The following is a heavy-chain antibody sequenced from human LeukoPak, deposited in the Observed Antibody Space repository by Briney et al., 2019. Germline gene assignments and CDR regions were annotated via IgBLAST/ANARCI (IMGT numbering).Heavy chain of an antibody. CDR3: ARGLTYYYDSSGTKGRNYFDY. CDR2: INHSGST. V-gene: IGHV4-34*01. D-gene: IGHD3-22*01. J-gene: IGHJ4*02. Sequence: SETLSLTCAVYGGSFSGYYWSWIRQPPGKGLEWIGEINHSGSTNYNPSLKSRVTISVDTSKKQFYLKLSSVTAADTAVYYCARGLTYYYDSSGTKGRNYFDYWGQGTLVTVSS. CDR1: GGSFSGYY.